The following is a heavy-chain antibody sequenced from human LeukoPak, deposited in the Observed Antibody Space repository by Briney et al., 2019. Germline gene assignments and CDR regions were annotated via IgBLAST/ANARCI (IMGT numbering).Heavy chain of an antibody. CDR2: IKYDGSDN. Sequence: GGSLRLSCVASKFTFSNYWMSWVRQAPGKGLEWVANIKYDGSDNHYVDSVRGRFTISRDNAKNSLYLQMNSLRAEDTAVYYCARDLGYYRADYWGQGTLVTVSS. D-gene: IGHD1-26*01. CDR1: KFTFSNYW. J-gene: IGHJ4*02. CDR3: ARDLGYYRADY. V-gene: IGHV3-7*04.